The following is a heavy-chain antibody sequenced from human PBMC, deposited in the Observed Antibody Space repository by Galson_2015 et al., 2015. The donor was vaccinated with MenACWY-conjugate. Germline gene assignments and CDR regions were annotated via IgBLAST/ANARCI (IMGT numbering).Heavy chain of an antibody. D-gene: IGHD1-26*01. V-gene: IGHV4-39*07. CDR3: ARDQWGYWFDP. CDR1: GGSINSTTYY. Sequence: SETLSLTCTISGGSINSTTYYWGWIRRTPGKGLEWIGSIYFRGSTYYNPSLKSRVTMSVDTSKNQFSLKLRSVTAADTAVYHCARDQWGYWFDPWGQGTRLTVSS. CDR2: IYFRGST. J-gene: IGHJ5*02.